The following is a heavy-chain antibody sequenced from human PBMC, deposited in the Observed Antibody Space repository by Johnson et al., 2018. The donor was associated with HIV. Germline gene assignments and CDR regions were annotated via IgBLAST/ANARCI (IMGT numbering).Heavy chain of an antibody. D-gene: IGHD2-15*01. J-gene: IGHJ3*02. CDR1: GFTFSSHS. V-gene: IGHV3-30*14. Sequence: QVQLVESGGGLVQPGGSLRLSCAASGFTFSSHSMYWVRQAPGKGLAWVAVISYAGSNKYYADSVKGRFTISRDNSKNTLYLQMNSLRAEDTAVYYCARDPGRYCSGGSCYVEDAFDIWGQGTMVTVSS. CDR3: ARDPGRYCSGGSCYVEDAFDI. CDR2: ISYAGSNK.